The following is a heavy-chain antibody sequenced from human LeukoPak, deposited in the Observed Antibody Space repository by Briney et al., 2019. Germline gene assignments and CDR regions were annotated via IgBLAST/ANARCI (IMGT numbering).Heavy chain of an antibody. Sequence: QTGRSLRLSCAASGFTISSYGMHWVRQAPGKGLEWVAVIWYDGSNKYYADSVKGRFTISRDNSKNTLYLQMNSLRAEDTAVYYCARRRYYFDYWGQGTLVTVSS. CDR2: IWYDGSNK. CDR1: GFTISSYG. V-gene: IGHV3-33*01. J-gene: IGHJ4*02. CDR3: ARRRYYFDY.